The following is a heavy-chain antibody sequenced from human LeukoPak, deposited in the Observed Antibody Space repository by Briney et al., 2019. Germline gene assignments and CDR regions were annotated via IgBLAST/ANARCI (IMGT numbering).Heavy chain of an antibody. CDR1: GFTFRDYW. CDR2: IDNDGSDR. Sequence: PGGSLRLSCAASGFTFRDYWIHWVRQAPGKGLVWISRIDNDGSDRIYADSVKGRFTISGDNAKNTLYLQMNSLRAEDTAVYYCARGGYHHGFDIWGQGTMVTVSS. V-gene: IGHV3-74*01. CDR3: ARGGYHHGFDI. D-gene: IGHD5-18*01. J-gene: IGHJ3*02.